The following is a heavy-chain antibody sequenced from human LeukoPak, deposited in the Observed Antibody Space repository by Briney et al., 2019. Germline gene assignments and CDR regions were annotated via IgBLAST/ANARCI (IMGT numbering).Heavy chain of an antibody. J-gene: IGHJ4*02. Sequence: ASVKVSCKVSGYTLTELSMHWVRQAPGKGLGWMGGFDPEDGETIYAQKFQGRVTMTEDTSTDTAYMELSSLRSEDTAVYYCATLLIARKVLNYWGQGTLVTVSS. D-gene: IGHD3-22*01. CDR3: ATLLIARKVLNY. V-gene: IGHV1-24*01. CDR2: FDPEDGET. CDR1: GYTLTELS.